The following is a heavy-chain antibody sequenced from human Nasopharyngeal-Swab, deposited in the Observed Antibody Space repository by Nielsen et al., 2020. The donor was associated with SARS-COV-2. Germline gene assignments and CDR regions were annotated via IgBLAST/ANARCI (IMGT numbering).Heavy chain of an antibody. V-gene: IGHV3-48*03. CDR1: GFTFSSYE. Sequence: GESLKISCAASGFTFSSYEMNWVRQAPGKGLEWLSYISSSGSITYYADSVKGRLTISRDNAKNSLCLQMNSLRAEDTAVYYCARDIPSRIAVAGTYYYYGMDVWGQGTTVTVSS. CDR3: ARDIPSRIAVAGTYYYYGMDV. CDR2: ISSSGSIT. D-gene: IGHD6-19*01. J-gene: IGHJ6*02.